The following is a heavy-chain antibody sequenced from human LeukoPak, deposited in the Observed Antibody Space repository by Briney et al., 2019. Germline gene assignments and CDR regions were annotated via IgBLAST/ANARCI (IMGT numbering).Heavy chain of an antibody. CDR3: ARAIKAYYYDSSDYYSYGYYFDY. Sequence: SETLSLTCSVSGGSISGDYWSWIRQPPGKGLEWIGYIYYSGGTNYNPSLTSRVTISVDTSKNQFSLKLSSVTAADTAVYYCARAIKAYYYDSSDYYSYGYYFDYWGQGTLVTVSS. V-gene: IGHV4-59*01. CDR2: IYYSGGT. J-gene: IGHJ4*02. D-gene: IGHD3-22*01. CDR1: GGSISGDY.